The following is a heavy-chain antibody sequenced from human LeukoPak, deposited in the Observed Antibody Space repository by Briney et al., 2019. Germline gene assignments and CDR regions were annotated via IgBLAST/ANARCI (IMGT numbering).Heavy chain of an antibody. CDR1: GDSVSSNSAA. V-gene: IGHV6-1*01. Sequence: SQTLSLTCGISGDSVSSNSAAWNWIRQSPSRGLEWLGRTYYRSKWYNDYAVSVKSRITIHPDTSKNQFSLQLNSVTPEDTAVYYCARERPEVTYDSSALDAFDIWGQGTMVTVSS. D-gene: IGHD3-22*01. CDR3: ARERPEVTYDSSALDAFDI. J-gene: IGHJ3*02. CDR2: TYYRSKWYN.